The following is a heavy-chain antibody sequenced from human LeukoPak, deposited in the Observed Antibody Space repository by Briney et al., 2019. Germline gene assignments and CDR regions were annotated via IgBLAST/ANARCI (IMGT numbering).Heavy chain of an antibody. CDR1: GFTFRNYV. CDR2: TSSDLNVK. D-gene: IGHD3-10*01. CDR3: AREGYYGSGSPPSLYFDY. V-gene: IGHV3-30-3*01. J-gene: IGHJ4*02. Sequence: GGSLRLSCAASGFTFRNYVIHWVRQAPGKGLEWVAVTSSDLNVKLYADSVKGRFTISRDNSRSTLYLQMNSLRPEDTAIYYCAREGYYGSGSPPSLYFDYWGQGTLGTVSS.